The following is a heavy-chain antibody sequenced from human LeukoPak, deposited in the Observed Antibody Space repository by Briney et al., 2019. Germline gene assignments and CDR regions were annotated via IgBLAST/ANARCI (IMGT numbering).Heavy chain of an antibody. V-gene: IGHV3-21*01. CDR1: GFTFSTYS. CDR3: ARLSSSWHSDWFDP. Sequence: GESLRLSCAASGFTFSTYSMNWVRQAPGRGLEWVSSITTSTTVPHIFYADSVTGRFTISRDNAKNSLYLQMNSLRAEDTAVYYCARLSSSWHSDWFDPWGQGTLVTVSS. D-gene: IGHD6-13*01. J-gene: IGHJ5*02. CDR2: ITTSTTVPHI.